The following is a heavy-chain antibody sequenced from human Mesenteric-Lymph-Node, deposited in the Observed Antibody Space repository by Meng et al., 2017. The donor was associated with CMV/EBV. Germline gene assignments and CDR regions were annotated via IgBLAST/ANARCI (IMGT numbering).Heavy chain of an antibody. J-gene: IGHJ4*02. CDR2: ISAYNGNT. CDR3: SRGDY. CDR1: GYSFITHG. V-gene: IGHV1-18*01. Sequence: ASVKVSCKASGYSFITHGICWVRQAPGQGLEWMGWISAYNGNTNYAQKLQGRVTLTRSTSINTAYLELGSLRSDDTAVYYCSRGDYWGQGTLVTVSS.